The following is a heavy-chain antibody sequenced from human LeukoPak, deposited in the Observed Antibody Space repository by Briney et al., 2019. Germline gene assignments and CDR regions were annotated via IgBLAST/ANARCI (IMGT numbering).Heavy chain of an antibody. CDR2: IYYSGST. CDR1: GGSISSYY. J-gene: IGHJ4*02. CDR3: ARDQRGYYGSGSYLDY. D-gene: IGHD3-10*01. V-gene: IGHV4-59*01. Sequence: SETLSLTCTVSGGSISSYYWSWIRQPPGKGLEWIGYIYYSGSTNYNPSLKSRVTISVDTSKNQFSLKLSSVTAADTAVYYCARDQRGYYGSGSYLDYWGQGTLVTVSS.